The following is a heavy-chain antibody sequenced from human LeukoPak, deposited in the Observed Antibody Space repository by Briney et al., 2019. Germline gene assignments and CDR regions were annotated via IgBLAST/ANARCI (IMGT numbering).Heavy chain of an antibody. Sequence: SETLSLTCTVSGGSISSSSYYWGWIRQPPGKGLEWIGSIYYSGSTYYNPSLKSRVTILVDTSKNQFSLKLSSVTAADTAVYYXXRADGYSSSRNWFDPWGQGTLVTVSS. D-gene: IGHD6-13*01. V-gene: IGHV4-39*07. J-gene: IGHJ5*02. CDR1: GGSISSSSYY. CDR3: XRADGYSSSRNWFDP. CDR2: IYYSGST.